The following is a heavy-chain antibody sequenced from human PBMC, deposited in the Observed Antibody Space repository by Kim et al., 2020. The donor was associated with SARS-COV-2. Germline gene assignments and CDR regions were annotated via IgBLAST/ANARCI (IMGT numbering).Heavy chain of an antibody. CDR2: ITDSGGST. CDR3: AKYKFRSTPYFDY. Sequence: GGSLRLSCAASGFTFSSYAMGWVRQAPGKGLEWVSSITDSGGSTFYADSVKGRFTISRDNSKNTLYLQMNSLRAGDTAVYYCAKYKFRSTPYFDYWGQGTLVTVSS. J-gene: IGHJ4*02. CDR1: GFTFSSYA. V-gene: IGHV3-23*01. D-gene: IGHD1-20*01.